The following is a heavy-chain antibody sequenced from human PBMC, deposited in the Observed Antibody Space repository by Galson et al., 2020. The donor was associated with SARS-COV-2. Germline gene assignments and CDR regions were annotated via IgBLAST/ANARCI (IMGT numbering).Heavy chain of an antibody. D-gene: IGHD3-22*01. Sequence: GEYLKISCAASGFAFSSYGFHWVRQAPGKGLEWVAVISIDGSNKHYADSVKGRFTISRDNSKNTLYLQMSSLRAEDTAVYYCAKDRPSYYDSNDYYDAVVWGQGTLVTVSS. J-gene: IGHJ4*02. CDR3: AKDRPSYYDSNDYYDAVV. CDR2: ISIDGSNK. CDR1: GFAFSSYG. V-gene: IGHV3-30*18.